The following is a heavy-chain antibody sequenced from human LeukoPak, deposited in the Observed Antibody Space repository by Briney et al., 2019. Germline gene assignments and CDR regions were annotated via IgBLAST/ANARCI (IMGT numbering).Heavy chain of an antibody. CDR3: ARGWGNIRTTGSSFDN. CDR2: ISGSGGRT. V-gene: IGHV3-23*01. D-gene: IGHD7-27*01. Sequence: GGSLRLSCGASGFTFSSYGMSWVRQAPGKGLEWVSAISGSGGRTYYADPVKGRFTISRDNAKNSLYLQMNSLTVEDTAVYYCARGWGNIRTTGSSFDNWGQGTLVTVSS. CDR1: GFTFSSYG. J-gene: IGHJ4*02.